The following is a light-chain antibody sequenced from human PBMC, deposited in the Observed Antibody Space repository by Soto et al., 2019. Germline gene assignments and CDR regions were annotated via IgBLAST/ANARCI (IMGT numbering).Light chain of an antibody. CDR2: DAS. V-gene: IGKV3-11*01. J-gene: IGKJ5*01. CDR3: QQRRSWPPTIT. CDR1: QSISRS. Sequence: EIVLTQSPAILSVSPGERATLSCRASQSISRSLAWYQQKPGQAPRLLIYDASNRATGIPGRFSGSGSGADFTLTISSLEPEDFAVYYCQQRRSWPPTITFGQGTRLEIK.